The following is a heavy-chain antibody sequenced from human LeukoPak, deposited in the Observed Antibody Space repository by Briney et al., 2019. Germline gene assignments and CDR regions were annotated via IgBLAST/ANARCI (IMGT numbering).Heavy chain of an antibody. CDR1: GLSFSTYA. J-gene: IGHJ4*02. CDR3: ARVRGAITYYFDY. V-gene: IGHV3-23*01. D-gene: IGHD1-26*01. Sequence: QPGGSLRLSCVASGLSFSTYAGGWVRQAPGKGLEWVSVIGDSGGRTHYADSVKGRFTISRDNSRNTLYLQMNSLRDEDTAIYYCARVRGAITYYFDYCGQGTLVTVSS. CDR2: IGDSGGRT.